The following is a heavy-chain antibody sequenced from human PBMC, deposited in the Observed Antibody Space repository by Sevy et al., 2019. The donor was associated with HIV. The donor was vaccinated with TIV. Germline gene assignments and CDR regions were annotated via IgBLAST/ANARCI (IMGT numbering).Heavy chain of an antibody. Sequence: ASVKVSCKASGYTFTGYYMHWVRQAPGQGLEWMGWINPNSGGTNYAQKFQGRVTMTRDTSISTAYMELSRLRSDDTAVYYCASDRGIITFGGVIVSSYAFDIWGQGTMVTVSS. CDR3: ASDRGIITFGGVIVSSYAFDI. CDR1: GYTFTGYY. CDR2: INPNSGGT. V-gene: IGHV1-2*02. J-gene: IGHJ3*02. D-gene: IGHD3-16*02.